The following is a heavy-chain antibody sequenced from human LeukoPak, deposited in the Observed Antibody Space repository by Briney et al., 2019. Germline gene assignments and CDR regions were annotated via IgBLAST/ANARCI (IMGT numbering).Heavy chain of an antibody. CDR3: ARAHLGFLDPVGRSWFDP. CDR1: GYTFTSYY. J-gene: IGHJ5*02. CDR2: INPSGGST. D-gene: IGHD3/OR15-3a*01. Sequence: GASVKVSCKASGYTFTSYYMHWVRQAPGQGLEWMGIINPSGGSTSYAQKFQGRVTMTRDTSTSTVYMELSSLRSEDTAVYYCARAHLGFLDPVGRSWFDPWGQGTLVTVSS. V-gene: IGHV1-46*01.